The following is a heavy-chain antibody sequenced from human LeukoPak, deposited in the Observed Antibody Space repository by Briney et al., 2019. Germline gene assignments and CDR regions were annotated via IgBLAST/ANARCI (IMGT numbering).Heavy chain of an antibody. Sequence: GALRLYCAASGFTFSSYSMNWVRQAPGKELEWVSSISSSSSSIYYADSVKGRFTISRDNAKNSLYLQMNSLRAEDTAVYYCARASGDIVETATMGSYWGQGTLVTVSS. J-gene: IGHJ4*02. D-gene: IGHD5-18*01. CDR3: ARASGDIVETATMGSY. CDR1: GFTFSSYS. CDR2: ISSSSSSI. V-gene: IGHV3-21*01.